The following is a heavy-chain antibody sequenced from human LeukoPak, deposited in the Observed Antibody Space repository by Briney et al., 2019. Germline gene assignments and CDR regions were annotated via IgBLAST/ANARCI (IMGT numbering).Heavy chain of an antibody. D-gene: IGHD2-21*02. CDR3: ARATLYCGGDCSITFDY. CDR1: GFTFSSYD. CDR2: IGTAGDT. J-gene: IGHJ4*02. Sequence: GGSLRLSCAASGFTFSSYDMHWVRKATGKGLEWVSAIGTAGDTYYPGSVKGRFTISRENAKNSLYLQMNSLRAGDTAVYYCARATLYCGGDCSITFDYWGQGTLVTVSS. V-gene: IGHV3-13*01.